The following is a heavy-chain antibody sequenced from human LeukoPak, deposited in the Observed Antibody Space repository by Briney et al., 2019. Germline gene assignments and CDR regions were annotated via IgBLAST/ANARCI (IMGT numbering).Heavy chain of an antibody. D-gene: IGHD3-10*01. CDR3: ARDVTMVRGAQDYYGMDV. Sequence: PGGSLRLSCAASGFTVSSNYMSWVRQAPGKGLEWVSVIYSGGSTYYVDSVKGRFTISRDNSKNTLYLQMNSLRAEDTAVYFCARDVTMVRGAQDYYGMDVWGQGTTVTASS. J-gene: IGHJ6*02. V-gene: IGHV3-53*01. CDR2: IYSGGST. CDR1: GFTVSSNY.